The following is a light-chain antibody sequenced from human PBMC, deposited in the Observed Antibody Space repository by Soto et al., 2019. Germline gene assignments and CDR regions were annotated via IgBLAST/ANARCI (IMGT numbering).Light chain of an antibody. V-gene: IGKV1-33*01. CDR1: QDISDF. J-gene: IGKJ1*01. CDR2: EAS. Sequence: DIQLTQSLSSLSASVGDRVTITCQASQDISDFLNWYQQKPGKAPTLVIYEASNLEKGVPSRFSGSGFGTDFAFTITSLQPEDFATYYCQQYDDLPTFGQGTKLEIK. CDR3: QQYDDLPT.